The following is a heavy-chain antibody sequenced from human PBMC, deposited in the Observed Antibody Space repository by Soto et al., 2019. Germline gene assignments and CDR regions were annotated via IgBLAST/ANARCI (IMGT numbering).Heavy chain of an antibody. CDR1: CGSFSGYY. Sequence: QVQLQQWGAGLLKPSETLSLTCAVYCGSFSGYYWSWIRQPPGKGLEWIGEINHSGSTNYNPSLKSRVTKSVDTSKNQFSLKLSSVTAADTAVYYCARPDRGGWYSGFDYWGQGTLVTVSS. CDR3: ARPDRGGWYSGFDY. CDR2: INHSGST. J-gene: IGHJ4*02. V-gene: IGHV4-34*01. D-gene: IGHD6-19*01.